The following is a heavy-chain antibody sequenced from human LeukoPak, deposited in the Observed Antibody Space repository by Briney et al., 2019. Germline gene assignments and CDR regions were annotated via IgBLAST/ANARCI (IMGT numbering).Heavy chain of an antibody. J-gene: IGHJ6*02. CDR1: GYTLTELS. D-gene: IGHD6-13*01. CDR3: ATDFSAAAGAQYSYYYYYGMDV. V-gene: IGHV1-24*01. Sequence: ASVKVSCKVSGYTLTELSMHWVRQAPGKGLEWMGGFDPEDGETIYAQKFQGRVTMTEDTSTDTAYMELSSLRSEDTAVYYCATDFSAAAGAQYSYYYYYGMDVWGQGTTVTVSS. CDR2: FDPEDGET.